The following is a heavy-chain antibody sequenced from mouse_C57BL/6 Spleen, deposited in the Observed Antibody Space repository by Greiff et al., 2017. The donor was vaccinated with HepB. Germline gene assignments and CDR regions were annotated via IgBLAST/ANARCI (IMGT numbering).Heavy chain of an antibody. CDR1: GFTFSNYW. CDR3: TYGYDWFAY. CDR2: IRLKSDNYAT. J-gene: IGHJ3*01. D-gene: IGHD2-2*01. Sequence: EVMLVESGGGLVQPGGSMKLSCVASGFTFSNYWMNWVRQSPEKGLEWVAQIRLKSDNYATHYAESVKGRFTISRDDSKSSVYLQMNNLRAEDTGMYYCTYGYDWFAYWGQGTLVTVSA. V-gene: IGHV6-3*01.